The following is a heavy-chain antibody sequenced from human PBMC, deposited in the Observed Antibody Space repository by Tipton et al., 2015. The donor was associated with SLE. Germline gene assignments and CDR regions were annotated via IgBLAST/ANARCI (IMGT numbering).Heavy chain of an antibody. J-gene: IGHJ4*02. Sequence: TLSLTCTVSGGSISSDDYYWTWIRQHTGKGLVWICHMAYSGSTYYNPTLKSRLTISVDTSKNHFSLKLSSVTAADTAVSYCARGGVGGYNYFDHLGQGTLVTVFS. V-gene: IGHV4-31*03. CDR2: MAYSGST. CDR3: ARGGVGGYNYFDH. D-gene: IGHD5-24*01. CDR1: GGSISSDDYY.